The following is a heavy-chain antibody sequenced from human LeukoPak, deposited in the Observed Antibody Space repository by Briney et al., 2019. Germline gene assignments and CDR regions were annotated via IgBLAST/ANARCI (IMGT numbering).Heavy chain of an antibody. CDR1: GYSFTSYW. D-gene: IGHD6-19*01. CDR2: IFPDDSDT. Sequence: PGESLKISCKGSGYSFTSYWIAWVRQMPGKGLEWMGIIFPDDSDTRYSPSFQGLVTISADKSISTAYLQWNSLKASDTAMYYCARHSDITVADSWGQGTLVTVSP. CDR3: ARHSDITVADS. V-gene: IGHV5-51*01. J-gene: IGHJ5*01.